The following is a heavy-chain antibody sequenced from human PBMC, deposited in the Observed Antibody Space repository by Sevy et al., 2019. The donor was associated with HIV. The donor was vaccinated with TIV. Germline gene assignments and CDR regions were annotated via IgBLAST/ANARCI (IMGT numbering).Heavy chain of an antibody. V-gene: IGHV1-24*01. CDR3: ASAREYYSDNSGYLDY. CDR1: GSTLTALS. Sequence: ASVKVSCKVSGSTLTALSMHWVRQAPGKGLEWMGRFDPEDGETIYAQKFQGRVIMTEDTSTDTAYVDLSNPRSEDTAVYYCASAREYYSDNSGYLDYWGQGTLVTVSS. J-gene: IGHJ4*02. CDR2: FDPEDGET. D-gene: IGHD3-22*01.